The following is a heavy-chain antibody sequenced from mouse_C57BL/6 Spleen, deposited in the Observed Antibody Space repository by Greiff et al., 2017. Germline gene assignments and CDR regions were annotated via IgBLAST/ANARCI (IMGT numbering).Heavy chain of an antibody. CDR1: GYTFTDYN. CDR3: ARKGAYYSLYYAMDY. J-gene: IGHJ4*01. CDR2: INPNNGGT. D-gene: IGHD2-12*01. Sequence: EVQLQQSGPELVKPGASVKIPCKASGYTFTDYNMDWVEQSHGKSLEWIGDINPNNGGTIYNQKFKGKATLTVDKSSSTAYMELRSLTSEDTAVYYCARKGAYYSLYYAMDYWGQGTSVTVSS. V-gene: IGHV1-18*01.